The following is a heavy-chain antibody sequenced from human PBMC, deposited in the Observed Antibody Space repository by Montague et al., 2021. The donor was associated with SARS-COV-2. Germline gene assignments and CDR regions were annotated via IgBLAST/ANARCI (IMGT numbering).Heavy chain of an antibody. Sequence: SETLSLTCTVSGGSISSYYWSWIRQPPGKGLEWIGYMHYSGSTNYNPSLKSRLTISVDTSKNQFSLKLSSVTAADTAVYFCARDRFSSGWWIHIDYWGQGTLVTVSS. CDR3: ARDRFSSGWWIHIDY. D-gene: IGHD6-19*01. CDR1: GGSISSYY. V-gene: IGHV4-59*13. CDR2: MHYSGST. J-gene: IGHJ4*02.